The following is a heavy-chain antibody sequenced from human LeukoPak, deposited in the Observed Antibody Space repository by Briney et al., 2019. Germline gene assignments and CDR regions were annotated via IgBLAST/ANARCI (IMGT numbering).Heavy chain of an antibody. CDR2: MNPNSGNT. V-gene: IGHV1-8*01. CDR1: GYTSTSYD. J-gene: IGHJ5*02. D-gene: IGHD3-10*01. CDR3: ARRLLWFGELNWFDP. Sequence: ASVKVSCKASGYTSTSYDINWVRQATGQGLEWMGWMNPNSGNTGYAQKFQGRVTMTRNTSISTAYMELSSLRSEDTAVYYCARRLLWFGELNWFDPWGQGTLVTVSS.